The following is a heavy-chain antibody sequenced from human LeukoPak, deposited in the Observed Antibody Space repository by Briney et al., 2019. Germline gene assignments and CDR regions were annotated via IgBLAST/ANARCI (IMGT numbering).Heavy chain of an antibody. J-gene: IGHJ4*02. CDR2: INHSGST. Sequence: PSQTLSLTCAVSGGSISGGGYSWSWIRQPPGKGLEWIGYINHSGSTYYNLSLKSRVTISVDRSKNQFSLKLSSVTAADTAVYYCARCSSGYYGTLFDYWGQGTLVTVSS. CDR3: ARCSSGYYGTLFDY. V-gene: IGHV4-30-2*01. D-gene: IGHD3-22*01. CDR1: GGSISGGGYS.